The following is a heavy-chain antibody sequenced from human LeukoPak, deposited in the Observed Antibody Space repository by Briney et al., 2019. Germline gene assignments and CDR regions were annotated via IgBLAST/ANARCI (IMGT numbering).Heavy chain of an antibody. CDR1: GFTFSSYG. CDR2: ISYDGSNK. J-gene: IGHJ4*02. CDR3: AKDVRALNNYGSGSSGFY. V-gene: IGHV3-30*18. Sequence: PGGSLRLSCAASGFTFSSYGMHWVRQAPGKGLEWLAVISYDGSNKYYADPVKGRFTISRDNSKNTLYLQMNSLRVEDTAVYYCAKDVRALNNYGSGSSGFYWGQGTLVTVSS. D-gene: IGHD3-10*01.